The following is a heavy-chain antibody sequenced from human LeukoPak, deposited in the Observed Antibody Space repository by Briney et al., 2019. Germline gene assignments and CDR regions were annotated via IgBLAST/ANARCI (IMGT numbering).Heavy chain of an antibody. Sequence: ASVKVSCKASGYTFTSYGISWVRQAPGQGLEWMGWISAYNGNTNYARKLQGRVTMTTDTSTSTAYMELRSLRSDDTAVYYCARGEAYYDILTGVDYWGQGTLVTVSS. CDR3: ARGEAYYDILTGVDY. V-gene: IGHV1-18*01. CDR1: GYTFTSYG. CDR2: ISAYNGNT. D-gene: IGHD3-9*01. J-gene: IGHJ4*02.